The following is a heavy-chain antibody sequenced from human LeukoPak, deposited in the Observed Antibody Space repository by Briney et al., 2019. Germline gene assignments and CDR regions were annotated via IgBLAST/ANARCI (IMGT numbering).Heavy chain of an antibody. CDR1: GYTFTSYY. J-gene: IGHJ6*04. CDR2: INPNGGST. V-gene: IGHV1-46*01. Sequence: ASVKVSCKASGYTFTSYYMHWVRQAPGQGLEWMGIINPNGGSTSYAQKFQGRVTMTRDTSTSTVYMELSSLRSEDTAVYYCASGIFGYSREDYYYYGMDVWGKGTTVTVSS. CDR3: ASGIFGYSREDYYYYGMDV. D-gene: IGHD3-3*01.